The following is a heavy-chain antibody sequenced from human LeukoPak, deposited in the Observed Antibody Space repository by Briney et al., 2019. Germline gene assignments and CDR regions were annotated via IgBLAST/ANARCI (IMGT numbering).Heavy chain of an antibody. Sequence: SETLSLTCNVSGGSIRGYYWSWIRQPPGKGLEWIGYIYSSGSTNYNPSLKSRVTISVDTSENQFSLKLTSVTAADTAVYYRARTTEGGYAYGYFYYYYMDVWGKGTTVTISS. V-gene: IGHV4-59*01. CDR3: ARTTEGGYAYGYFYYYYMDV. CDR2: IYSSGST. CDR1: GGSIRGYY. J-gene: IGHJ6*03. D-gene: IGHD5-18*01.